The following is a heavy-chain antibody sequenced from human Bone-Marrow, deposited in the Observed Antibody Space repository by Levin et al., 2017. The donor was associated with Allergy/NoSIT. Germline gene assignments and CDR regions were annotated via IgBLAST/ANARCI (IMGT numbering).Heavy chain of an antibody. V-gene: IGHV5-51*01. CDR1: GYSFTNYW. J-gene: IGHJ5*02. Sequence: GESLKISCKASGYSFTNYWVGWVRQMPGKGLEWMGIIHPGESDGESDTSDIRYSPSFQGQVTISADKSISTAYLQWSSLKASDTAIYYCARVQEGATASKYNWFDPWGQGTLVTVSS. CDR3: ARVQEGATASKYNWFDP. D-gene: IGHD1-26*01. CDR2: IHPGESDGESDTSDI.